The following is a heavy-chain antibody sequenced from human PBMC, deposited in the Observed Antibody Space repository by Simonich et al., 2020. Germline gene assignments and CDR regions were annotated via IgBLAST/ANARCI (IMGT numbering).Heavy chain of an antibody. J-gene: IGHJ3*02. V-gene: IGHV1-2*02. CDR3: ARGRLTGDKGAFDI. CDR2: INPNSGGT. D-gene: IGHD7-27*01. Sequence: QVQLVQSGAEGKKPGASVKVSCKASGYTFTGYYMHWVGQAPGQGLEGKEWINPNSGGTNYAQKFQGRVTMTRDTSISTAYMELSRLRSDDTAVYYCARGRLTGDKGAFDIWGQGTMVTVSS. CDR1: GYTFTGYY.